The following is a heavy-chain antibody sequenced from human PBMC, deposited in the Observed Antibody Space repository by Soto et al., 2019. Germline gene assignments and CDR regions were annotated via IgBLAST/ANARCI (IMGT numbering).Heavy chain of an antibody. CDR2: IYYSGST. Sequence: SETLSLTCTVSGGSISSSSYYWGWIRQPPGKGLEGIGSIYYSGSTYYNPSLKSRVTISVDTSKNQFSLKLSSVTAADTAVYYGARGTYYYYDGMDVWGQGTTVTVSS. CDR1: GGSISSSSYY. V-gene: IGHV4-39*01. J-gene: IGHJ6*02. D-gene: IGHD1-1*01. CDR3: ARGTYYYYDGMDV.